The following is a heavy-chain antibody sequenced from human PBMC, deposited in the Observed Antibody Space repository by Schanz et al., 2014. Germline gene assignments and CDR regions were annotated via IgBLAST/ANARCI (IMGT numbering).Heavy chain of an antibody. V-gene: IGHV3-23*04. CDR3: AKTLFPGGTQTFGN. J-gene: IGHJ4*02. Sequence: ERLVESGGGVVQPGGSLRLSCATSGFSFGNYGMSWVRQAPGKGLEWVSGFDAHDGRAYYADSAKGRFTISRDNSKSTLYVEMNSLRVEDTAVYYCAKTLFPGGTQTFGNWGRGTLVNVSS. D-gene: IGHD2-8*02. CDR2: FDAHDGRA. CDR1: GFSFGNYG.